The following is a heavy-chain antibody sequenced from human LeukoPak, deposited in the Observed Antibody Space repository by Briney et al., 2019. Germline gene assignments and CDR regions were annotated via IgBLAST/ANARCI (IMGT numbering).Heavy chain of an antibody. J-gene: IGHJ4*02. V-gene: IGHV3-48*02. CDR2: ISTTSSTI. D-gene: IGHD1-1*01. CDR1: GFSFSSSW. CDR3: ARERNRVDY. Sequence: GGSLRLSCAVSGFSFSSSWMNWVRQAPGKGLEWVSYISTTSSTIYYADSVKGRFTISRDNAKNSLYLQMNSLRDEDTAVYYCARERNRVDYWGQGTLVTVSS.